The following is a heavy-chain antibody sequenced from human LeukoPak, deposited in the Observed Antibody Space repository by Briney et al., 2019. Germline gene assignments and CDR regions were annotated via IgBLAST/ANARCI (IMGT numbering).Heavy chain of an antibody. CDR1: GFTLSNYA. V-gene: IGHV3-64D*06. CDR2: ISSNGGST. J-gene: IGHJ4*02. CDR3: VKDLQDDFWSGYYGD. Sequence: GGSLRLSCSASGFTLSNYAMHWVRQAPGKGLEYVSAISSNGGSTYYADSVKGRFTISRDNSKNTLYLQMSSLRAEDTAVYYCVKDLQDDFWSGYYGDWGQGTLVTVSS. D-gene: IGHD3-3*01.